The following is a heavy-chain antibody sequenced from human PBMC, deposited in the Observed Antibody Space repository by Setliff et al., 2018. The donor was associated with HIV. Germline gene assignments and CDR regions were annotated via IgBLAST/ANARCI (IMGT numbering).Heavy chain of an antibody. D-gene: IGHD2-15*01. CDR1: GGSLSDYY. CDR2: INHSGSS. J-gene: IGHJ5*02. CDR3: ARSSRGYCSGGSCYGFDP. Sequence: SETLSLTCGVYGGSLSDYYWSWIRQPPGKGLEWIGEINHSGSSNYNPSLKSRVTISVDTSKNQLSLNVTSVTAAGTAVYYCARSSRGYCSGGSCYGFDPWGQGNLVTV. V-gene: IGHV4-34*01.